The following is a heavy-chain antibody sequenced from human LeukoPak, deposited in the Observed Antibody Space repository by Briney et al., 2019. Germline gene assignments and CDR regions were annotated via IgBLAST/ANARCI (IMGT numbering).Heavy chain of an antibody. CDR2: IYYSGST. D-gene: IGHD3-9*01. J-gene: IGHJ5*02. CDR3: ARDILTGYSNWFDP. CDR1: GGSISSYY. V-gene: IGHV4-59*01. Sequence: SETLSLTCTVSGGSISSYYWSWIRQPPGKGLKWIGYIYYSGSTNYNPSLKSRVTISVDTSKNQFSLKLSSVTAADTAVYYCARDILTGYSNWFDPWGQGTLVTVSS.